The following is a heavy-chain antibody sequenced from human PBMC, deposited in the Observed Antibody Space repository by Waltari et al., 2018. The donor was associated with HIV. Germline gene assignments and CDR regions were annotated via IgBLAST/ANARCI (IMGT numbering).Heavy chain of an antibody. J-gene: IGHJ5*02. CDR1: GYTFTSYY. CDR2: TNPRGSTT. Sequence: QVQLVQSGAEVKKPGASVKVSCKASGYTFTSYYMHWVRQAPGQGLEWMGITNPRGSTTSYRQKFQSRVTITKDTSTSTVYMELSSLRSEDTAVYYCAREKSAPRYHIAAAGHNCFDPWGQGTLVTVSS. D-gene: IGHD6-13*01. CDR3: AREKSAPRYHIAAAGHNCFDP. V-gene: IGHV1-46*01.